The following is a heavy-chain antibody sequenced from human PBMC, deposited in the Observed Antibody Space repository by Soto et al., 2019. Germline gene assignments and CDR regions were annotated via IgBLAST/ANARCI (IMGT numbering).Heavy chain of an antibody. CDR3: ARDQEGPYYDFWTGYYWFDP. J-gene: IGHJ5*02. CDR1: GFTFSSYW. Sequence: GGSLRLSCAASGFTFSSYWMSWVRQAPGKGLEWVANVKQDGSEKYYVDSVKGRCTISRDNAKNSLYLQMNSLRAEDTAVYYCARDQEGPYYDFWTGYYWFDPWGQGTLVTVSS. CDR2: VKQDGSEK. D-gene: IGHD3-3*01. V-gene: IGHV3-7*01.